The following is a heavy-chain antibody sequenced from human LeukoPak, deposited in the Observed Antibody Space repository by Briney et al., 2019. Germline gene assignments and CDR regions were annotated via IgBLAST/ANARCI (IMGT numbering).Heavy chain of an antibody. V-gene: IGHV4-59*12. CDR2: IYYSGTT. J-gene: IGHJ6*03. Sequence: SETLSLTCTVSGGSINSYYWTWIRQPPGKGLEWIGYIYYSGTTNYNPSLKSRVTMSVDTSKNQFSLKLSSVTAADTAVYYCXXXXXSYSRYYYYMDVWGKGTTVTVSS. D-gene: IGHD2-15*01. CDR3: XXXXXSYSRYYYYMDV. CDR1: GGSINSYY.